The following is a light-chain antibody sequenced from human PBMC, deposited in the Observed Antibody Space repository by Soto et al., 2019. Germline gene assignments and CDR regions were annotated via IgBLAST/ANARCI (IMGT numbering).Light chain of an antibody. Sequence: DIQVTQSPSTLSASVGDRVTITCRASQTISSWLAWYQQKPGKAPKLLIFDASILESGVPSRFSGSGSGTDFTLSISSLQPDDFGTYYCQQYNDYSYTFGQGTKLEIK. J-gene: IGKJ2*01. CDR3: QQYNDYSYT. V-gene: IGKV1-5*01. CDR1: QTISSW. CDR2: DAS.